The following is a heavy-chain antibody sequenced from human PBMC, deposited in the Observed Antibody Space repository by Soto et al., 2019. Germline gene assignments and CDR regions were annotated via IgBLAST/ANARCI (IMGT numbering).Heavy chain of an antibody. CDR2: ISVSGDNT. V-gene: IGHV3-23*01. CDR1: GFTFRSYA. CDR3: GRRERVGPSRLFDY. Sequence: GSLRLSCAASGFTFRSYAMSWVRQAPGKGLEWVSAISVSGDNTYYVDSVKGRFTISRDNSKNMLHLQMKSLRAEDTAVYYCGRRERVGPSRLFDYWGQGTLVTVSS. D-gene: IGHD1-26*01. J-gene: IGHJ4*02.